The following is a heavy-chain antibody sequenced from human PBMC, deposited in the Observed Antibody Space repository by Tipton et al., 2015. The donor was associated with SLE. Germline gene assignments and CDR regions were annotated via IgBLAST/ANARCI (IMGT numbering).Heavy chain of an antibody. Sequence: LRLSCAVYGGSISSSSSYYWAWIRQPPGKGVEWIGEIYHRGSTNYSPSLKSRVTISVDTSKNPFSLKLKSVTAADTAVYYCARHPLLHASYYFDYWGQGTLVTVSS. J-gene: IGHJ4*02. V-gene: IGHV4-39*01. D-gene: IGHD2-2*01. CDR1: GGSISSSSSYY. CDR3: ARHPLLHASYYFDY. CDR2: IYHRGST.